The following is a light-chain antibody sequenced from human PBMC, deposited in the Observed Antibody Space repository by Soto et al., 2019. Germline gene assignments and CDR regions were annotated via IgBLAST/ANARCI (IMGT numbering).Light chain of an antibody. J-gene: IGLJ2*01. CDR1: SSNIGAGYD. V-gene: IGLV1-40*01. CDR2: GNS. CDR3: QSYDSSLSAVL. Sequence: QAVVTQPPSVSGAPGQRVTISCTGSSSNIGAGYDVHWYQQLPGTAPKLLIYGNSNRPSGVPDRFSGSKSGTSASLAITGLQAEDEADYYCQSYDSSLSAVLFGGGTKVTVL.